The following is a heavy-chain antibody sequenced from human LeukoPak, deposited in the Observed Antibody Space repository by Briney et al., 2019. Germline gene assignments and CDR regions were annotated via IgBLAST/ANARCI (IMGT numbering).Heavy chain of an antibody. V-gene: IGHV1-8*03. J-gene: IGHJ6*03. D-gene: IGHD3-10*01. Sequence: ASVKVSCKASGYTFTSYVINWVRQATGQGLEWMGWMNPNSGNTGYAQKFQGRVTITRNTSISTAYMELSSLRSDDTAVYYCARGPLRGVILGYYMDVWGKGTTVTVSS. CDR3: ARGPLRGVILGYYMDV. CDR2: MNPNSGNT. CDR1: GYTFTSYV.